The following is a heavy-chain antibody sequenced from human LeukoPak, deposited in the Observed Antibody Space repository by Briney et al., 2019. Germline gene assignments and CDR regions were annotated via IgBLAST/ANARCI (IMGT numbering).Heavy chain of an antibody. J-gene: IGHJ6*03. CDR1: GYIFTSYY. CDR3: ARVTNYYYMDV. Sequence: GASVKVSCKASGYIFTSYYIHWVRQAPGQGLEWMGWINPNTGDTHYAQKILGRVTMTRDTSVSTAYMELSRLTSDDTAVYYCARVTNYYYMDVWGKGTTVTVS. V-gene: IGHV1-2*02. D-gene: IGHD1-14*01. CDR2: INPNTGDT.